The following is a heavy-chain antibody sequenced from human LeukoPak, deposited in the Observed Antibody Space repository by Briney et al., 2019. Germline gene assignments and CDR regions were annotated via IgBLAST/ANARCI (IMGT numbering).Heavy chain of an antibody. CDR2: IYSGGST. CDR3: ANWIGSSSRDY. V-gene: IGHV3-53*01. J-gene: IGHJ4*02. Sequence: GGSLRLSCAASGFTVSSNYMSWVRQAPGKGLEWVSVIYSGGSTYYADSVKGRFTISRDNSKNTLYLQMDSLRAEDTAVYYCANWIGSSSRDYWGQGTLVTVSS. D-gene: IGHD6-6*01. CDR1: GFTVSSNY.